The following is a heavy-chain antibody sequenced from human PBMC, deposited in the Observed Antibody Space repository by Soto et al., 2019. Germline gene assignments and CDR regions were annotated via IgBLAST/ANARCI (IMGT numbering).Heavy chain of an antibody. V-gene: IGHV1-18*01. D-gene: IGHD1-26*01. J-gene: IGHJ4*02. CDR2: ISCYNGDT. CDR1: GYTFNRHG. Sequence: ASVKLSCKASGYTFNRHGIGWVRQAPGQGLEWMGWISCYNGDTEYAQKLQGRVTMTRDTSTSTVYMELSSLRSEDTAVYYCARARSYLEGWYDYWGQGTLVTVSS. CDR3: ARARSYLEGWYDY.